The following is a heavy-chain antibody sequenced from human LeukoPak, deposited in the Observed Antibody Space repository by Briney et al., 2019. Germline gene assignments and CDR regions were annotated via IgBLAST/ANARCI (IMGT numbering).Heavy chain of an antibody. J-gene: IGHJ3*02. CDR1: GYSFVLYG. CDR3: ARSYDSSGYYLDAFDI. V-gene: IGHV1-18*01. CDR2: ISTYNGNT. Sequence: ASVKVSCKASGYSFVLYGISWVRQAPGQGPEWMGWISTYNGNTKYAEKFQGRVTMTTDTPTSTAYMELRSLRSDDTAVYYCARSYDSSGYYLDAFDIWGQGTMVTVSS. D-gene: IGHD3-22*01.